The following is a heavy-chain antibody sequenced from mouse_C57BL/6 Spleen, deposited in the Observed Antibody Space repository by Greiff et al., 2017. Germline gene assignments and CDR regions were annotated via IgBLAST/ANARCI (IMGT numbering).Heavy chain of an antibody. D-gene: IGHD4-1*02. V-gene: IGHV1-81*01. Sequence: QVQLKQSGAELARPGASVKLSCKASGYTFTSYGISWVKQRTGQGLEWIGEIYPRSGNTYYNEKFKGKATLTADKSSSTAYMELRSLTSEDSAVYFCQLVLEGGYFDVCGTGTTVTVSS. CDR1: GYTFTSYG. CDR3: QLVLEGGYFDV. J-gene: IGHJ1*03. CDR2: IYPRSGNT.